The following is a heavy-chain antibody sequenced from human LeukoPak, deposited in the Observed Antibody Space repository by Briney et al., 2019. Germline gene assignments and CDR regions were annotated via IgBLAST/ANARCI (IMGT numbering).Heavy chain of an antibody. CDR1: GFTFDDYA. CDR3: AKKADTYYYDSSGYPGVFDY. J-gene: IGHJ4*02. Sequence: GRSLRLSCAASGFTFDDYAMHWVRQAPGKGLEWVSGISWNSGSIGYADSVKGRFTISRDNAKNSLYLQMNSLRAEDTALYYCAKKADTYYYDSSGYPGVFDYWGQGTLVTVSS. V-gene: IGHV3-9*01. D-gene: IGHD3-22*01. CDR2: ISWNSGSI.